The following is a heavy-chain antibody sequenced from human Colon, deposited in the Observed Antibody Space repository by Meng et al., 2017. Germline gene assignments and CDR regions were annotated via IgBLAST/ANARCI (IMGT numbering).Heavy chain of an antibody. J-gene: IGHJ2*01. D-gene: IGHD3-10*01. CDR2: IIPIFGTA. CDR1: GGTFSSYA. V-gene: IGHV1-69*05. Sequence: VKVSCKASGGTFSSYAISWVRQAPGQGLEWMGGIIPIFGTANYAQKFQGRVTITTDESTSTAYMELSSLRSEDTAVYYCARRVNYYGSGSYYKSWYFDLWGRGTLVTVSS. CDR3: ARRVNYYGSGSYYKSWYFDL.